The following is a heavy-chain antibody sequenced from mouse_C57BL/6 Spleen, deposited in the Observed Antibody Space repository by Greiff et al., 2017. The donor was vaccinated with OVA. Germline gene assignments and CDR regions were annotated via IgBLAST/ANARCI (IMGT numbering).Heavy chain of an antibody. CDR2: INPYNGDT. V-gene: IGHV1-20*01. CDR1: GYSFTGYF. J-gene: IGHJ3*01. Sequence: VQLQQSGPELVKPGDSVKISCKASGYSFTGYFMNWVLQSHGKSLEWIGRINPYNGDTFYNQKFKGKATLTVDKSSSTAHMELRSLTSEDSAVYYCAREGTTRGFAYWGQGTLVTVSA. CDR3: AREGTTRGFAY.